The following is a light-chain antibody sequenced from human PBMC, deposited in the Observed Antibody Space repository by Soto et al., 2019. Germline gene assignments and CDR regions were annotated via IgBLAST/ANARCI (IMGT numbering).Light chain of an antibody. Sequence: DIQMTQSPSTLSASLGDRVSITFRASQSISSWLAWYQQKPGKAPKLLIYDASSLESGVPSRFSGSGSGTEFTLTISSLQPDDFATYYCQQYNSYWTFGQGTKVDNK. CDR1: QSISSW. J-gene: IGKJ1*01. CDR3: QQYNSYWT. V-gene: IGKV1-5*01. CDR2: DAS.